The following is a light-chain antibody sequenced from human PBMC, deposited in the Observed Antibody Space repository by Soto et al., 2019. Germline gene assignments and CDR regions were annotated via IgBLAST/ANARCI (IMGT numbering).Light chain of an antibody. J-gene: IGKJ2*01. V-gene: IGKV3-15*01. Sequence: EIVMTQSPATLSVSPGERATLSCRASQSVSSNLAWYQQKPGQAPRILIYGASTRATGIPARFSGSGSGTEFTLTISSLQSEDFAVYYCQQYNKWPPYTFGQGTKLEIK. CDR3: QQYNKWPPYT. CDR2: GAS. CDR1: QSVSSN.